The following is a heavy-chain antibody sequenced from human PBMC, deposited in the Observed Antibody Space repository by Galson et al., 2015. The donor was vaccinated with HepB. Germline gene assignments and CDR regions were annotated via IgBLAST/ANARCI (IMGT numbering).Heavy chain of an antibody. D-gene: IGHD3-10*01. V-gene: IGHV3-53*01. CDR3: SSVSRNYFYHGMDV. J-gene: IGHJ6*02. CDR1: GFIVSSSY. Sequence: SLRLSCAASGFIVSSSYMSWVRQAPGKGLEWVSLIYSGGSTYFADSVQGRFTIYRDSSKNTLYLQMNSLRAEDTAMYYCSSVSRNYFYHGMDVWGRGTTVTVSS. CDR2: IYSGGST.